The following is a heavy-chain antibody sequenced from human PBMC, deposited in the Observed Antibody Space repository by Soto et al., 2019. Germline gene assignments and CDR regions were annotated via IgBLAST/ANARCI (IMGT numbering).Heavy chain of an antibody. D-gene: IGHD6-6*01. V-gene: IGHV3-23*01. J-gene: IGHJ6*02. CDR2: ISASGGSS. Sequence: GGSLRLSCAAPGFRFSSYAMSWVRQAPGQGPEWLSVISASGGSSYYADSVRGRFTISRDNSKNTLYLQMKSLGAEDTAVYYCASSSALWHGMDAWGQGTTVTVSS. CDR1: GFRFSSYA. CDR3: ASSSALWHGMDA.